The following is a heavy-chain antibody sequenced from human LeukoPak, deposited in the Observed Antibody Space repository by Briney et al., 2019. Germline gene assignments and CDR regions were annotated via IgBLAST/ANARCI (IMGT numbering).Heavy chain of an antibody. CDR1: GYTFTSYY. CDR3: ARGLGGDDDILTGYQSNFDY. Sequence: ASVKVSCKASGYTFTSYYMHWVRQAPGQGLEWMGIINPSGGSTSYAQKLQGRVTMTRDTSTSTVYMELSSLRSEDTAVYYCARGLGGDDDILTGYQSNFDYWGQGTLVTVSS. CDR2: INPSGGST. J-gene: IGHJ4*02. V-gene: IGHV1-46*01. D-gene: IGHD3-9*01.